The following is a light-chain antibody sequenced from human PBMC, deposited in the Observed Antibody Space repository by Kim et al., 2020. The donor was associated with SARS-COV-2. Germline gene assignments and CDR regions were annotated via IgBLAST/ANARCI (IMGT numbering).Light chain of an antibody. CDR1: SSDVGGYNY. J-gene: IGLJ3*02. CDR2: DVR. CDR3: SSYTSSSPWV. V-gene: IGLV2-14*03. Sequence: QSALTQPASVSGSPGQSITISCTGTSSDVGGYNYVSWYQQHPGKAPKLMIYDVRNRPSGVSNRFSGSKSGNTASLTISGLQAEDEADYYCSSYTSSSPWVFGGGTQLTVL.